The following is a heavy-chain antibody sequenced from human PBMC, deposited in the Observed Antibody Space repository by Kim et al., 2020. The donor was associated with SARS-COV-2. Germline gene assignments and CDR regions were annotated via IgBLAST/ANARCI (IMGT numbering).Heavy chain of an antibody. V-gene: IGHV4-31*03. D-gene: IGHD6-13*01. Sequence: SETLSLTCTVSGGSISSGGYYWSWIRQHPGKGLEWIGYIYYSGSTYYNPSLKSRVTISVDTSKNQFSLKLSSVTAADTAVYYCARGNLGLGIAAAGPSFDYWGQGTLVTVSS. CDR2: IYYSGST. J-gene: IGHJ4*02. CDR3: ARGNLGLGIAAAGPSFDY. CDR1: GGSISSGGYY.